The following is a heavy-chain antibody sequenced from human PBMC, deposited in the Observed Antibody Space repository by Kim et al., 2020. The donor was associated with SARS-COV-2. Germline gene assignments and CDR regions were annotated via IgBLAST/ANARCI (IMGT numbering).Heavy chain of an antibody. D-gene: IGHD6-6*01. J-gene: IGHJ6*03. CDR3: ARETSSSPGGYYYYYYMDV. V-gene: IGHV4-34*01. Sequence: RVTISVDTSKNQFSLKLSSVTAADTAVYYCARETSSSPGGYYYYYYMDVWGKGTTVTVSS.